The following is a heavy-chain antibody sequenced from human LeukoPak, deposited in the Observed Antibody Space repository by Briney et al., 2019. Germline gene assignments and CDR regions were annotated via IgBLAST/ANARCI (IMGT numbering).Heavy chain of an antibody. V-gene: IGHV3-48*04. CDR1: GFTFSSYW. CDR2: IGSSGSPI. D-gene: IGHD3-16*01. J-gene: IGHJ4*02. Sequence: GGSLRLSCAASGFTFSSYWMHWVRQAPGKGLEWVSSIGSSGSPIYYADSVRGRFTISRDNAKNSLSLQMSSLRAEDTAVYYCAREALGFDYWGQGILVTVSS. CDR3: AREALGFDY.